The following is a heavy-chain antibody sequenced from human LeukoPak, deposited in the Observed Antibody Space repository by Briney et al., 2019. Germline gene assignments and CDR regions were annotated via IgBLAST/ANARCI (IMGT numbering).Heavy chain of an antibody. J-gene: IGHJ5*02. CDR3: ARDPAWPFAATLSWFDP. Sequence: SETLSLTCTVSGGSLSTYYWSWIRQPAGKGLEWIGRIYTSGSTNYNPSLKSRVTMSIDTSKNQFSLRLSSVTAADTAVYYCARDPAWPFAATLSWFDPWGQGTQVTVSS. D-gene: IGHD2-15*01. CDR2: IYTSGST. V-gene: IGHV4-4*07. CDR1: GGSLSTYY.